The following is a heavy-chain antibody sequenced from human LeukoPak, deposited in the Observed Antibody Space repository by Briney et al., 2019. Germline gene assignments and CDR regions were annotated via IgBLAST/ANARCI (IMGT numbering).Heavy chain of an antibody. CDR1: GFSFXSSW. J-gene: IGHJ6*02. CDR2: IKEDGGXX. Sequence: GGSLRLSCAASGFSFXSSWMTWVRQTPGKXLEWVANIKEDGGXXNYVDSVRGRFAISRDNAKNSVFLQLNSLRVEDTAVYYCARVRVVPAAILFIGDYYYGMDVWGQGTTVTVSS. V-gene: IGHV3-7*01. CDR3: ARVRVVPAAILFIGDYYYGMDV. D-gene: IGHD2-2*02.